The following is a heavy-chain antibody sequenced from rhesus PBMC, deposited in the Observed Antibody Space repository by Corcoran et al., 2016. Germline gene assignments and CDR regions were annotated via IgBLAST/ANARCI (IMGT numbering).Heavy chain of an antibody. D-gene: IGHD2-15*01. Sequence: QVQLQESGPGVVKPSETLSLTCAVSGGSISDSYRWSWIRQPPGKGLEWIGYIYGSSTSTNYNPSLQSRGTISKDTSKNQFSLKLSSVTAADTAVYYCARGYCSSTYCSSHGVDWYFDLWGPGTPITISS. CDR3: ARGYCSSTYCSSHGVDWYFDL. J-gene: IGHJ2*01. CDR2: IYGSSTST. V-gene: IGHV4S10*01. CDR1: GGSISDSYR.